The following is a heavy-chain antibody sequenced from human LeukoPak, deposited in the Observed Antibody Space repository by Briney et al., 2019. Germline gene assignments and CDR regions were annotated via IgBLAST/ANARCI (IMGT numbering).Heavy chain of an antibody. Sequence: PGGSLRLSCEASGFTFSNAWMSWVRQAPGKGLEWVANIKQDVSEKYYVDSVKGRFTISRDNAKNSLYMQMNSLRAEDTAVYYCVRRTAVAGTFSPYFDYWGQGTLVTVSS. D-gene: IGHD6-19*01. J-gene: IGHJ4*02. CDR2: IKQDVSEK. CDR1: GFTFSNAW. V-gene: IGHV3-7*01. CDR3: VRRTAVAGTFSPYFDY.